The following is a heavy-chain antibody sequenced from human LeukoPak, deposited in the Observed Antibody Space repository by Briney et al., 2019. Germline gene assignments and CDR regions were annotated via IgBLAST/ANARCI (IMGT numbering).Heavy chain of an antibody. CDR3: ARVDLVGATRAIDY. V-gene: IGHV1-69*05. Sequence: GASVKVSCKASGGTFSSYAISWVRQAPGQGLEWMGGIIPIFGTANYAQKFQGRVTITTDESTSTAYMELSSLRSEDTAVYYCARVDLVGATRAIDYWGQGTLVTVSS. CDR2: IIPIFGTA. J-gene: IGHJ4*02. D-gene: IGHD1-26*01. CDR1: GGTFSSYA.